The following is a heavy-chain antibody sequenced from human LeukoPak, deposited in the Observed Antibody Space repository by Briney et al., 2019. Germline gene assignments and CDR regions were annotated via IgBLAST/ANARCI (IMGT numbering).Heavy chain of an antibody. CDR1: GFTFSSYE. Sequence: GGSLRLSCAASGFTFSSYEMNWVRQAPGKGLEWVSYISSSGSTIYYADSVKGRFTISRDNAKNSLYLQMNSLRAEDTAVYYCARLMSTVTEGFDYWGQGTLVTVSS. J-gene: IGHJ4*02. CDR3: ARLMSTVTEGFDY. CDR2: ISSSGSTI. D-gene: IGHD4-11*01. V-gene: IGHV3-48*03.